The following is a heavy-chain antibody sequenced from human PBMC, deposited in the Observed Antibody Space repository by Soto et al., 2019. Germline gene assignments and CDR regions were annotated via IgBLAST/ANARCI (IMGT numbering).Heavy chain of an antibody. Sequence: QVQLVESGGGVVQPGRSLRLSCAASGYRFSSYGMHWVRQAPGKGLEWLAVISYDGTNKYYADSVKGRFTISRDDSKNTLYLQMYSLRPEDTAVYHCAKDGGLMTTPTLPNYWGQGTLVTVST. CDR1: GYRFSSYG. V-gene: IGHV3-30*18. J-gene: IGHJ4*02. CDR2: ISYDGTNK. CDR3: AKDGGLMTTPTLPNY. D-gene: IGHD4-4*01.